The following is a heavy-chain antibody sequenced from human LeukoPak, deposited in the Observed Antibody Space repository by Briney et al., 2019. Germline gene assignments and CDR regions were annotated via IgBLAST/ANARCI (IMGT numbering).Heavy chain of an antibody. D-gene: IGHD3-10*02. Sequence: LSGGSLRLSCAASGVTFTSFAMSWVRQAPGKGLEWVSTISRSGVATYYANSAKGRFTISRDNSNNAVYLQMNSLRAEDTAVYYCAELGITMIGGVWGKGTTVTISS. CDR1: GVTFTSFA. CDR2: ISRSGVAT. J-gene: IGHJ6*04. V-gene: IGHV3-23*01. CDR3: AELGITMIGGV.